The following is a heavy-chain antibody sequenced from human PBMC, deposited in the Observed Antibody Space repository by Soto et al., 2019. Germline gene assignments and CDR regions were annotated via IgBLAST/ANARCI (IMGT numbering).Heavy chain of an antibody. CDR1: GGSISSSSYY. D-gene: IGHD3-16*02. V-gene: IGHV4-39*01. CDR3: ARLLRRYISY. J-gene: IGHJ4*02. Sequence: SETLSLTCTVSGGSISSSSYYWGWIRQPPGKGLEWIGSIYYSGSTYYNPSLKSRVTISVDTSKNQFSLKLSSVTAADTAVYYCARLLRRYISYWGQGTLVTVSS. CDR2: IYYSGST.